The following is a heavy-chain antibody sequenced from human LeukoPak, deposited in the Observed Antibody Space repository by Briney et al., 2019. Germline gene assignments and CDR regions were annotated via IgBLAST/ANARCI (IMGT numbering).Heavy chain of an antibody. CDR1: GYTFTSYD. D-gene: IGHD2-2*01. Sequence: ASVKVSCKASGYTFTSYDINWVRQATGQGLEWMGWMNPNSGNTGYAQKFQGRVTMTRNTSISTAYMELSSQRSEDTAVYYCARAGVGVVVPAAAYYYYYYMDVWGKGTTVTVSS. CDR3: ARAGVGVVVPAAAYYYYYYMDV. CDR2: MNPNSGNT. V-gene: IGHV1-8*01. J-gene: IGHJ6*03.